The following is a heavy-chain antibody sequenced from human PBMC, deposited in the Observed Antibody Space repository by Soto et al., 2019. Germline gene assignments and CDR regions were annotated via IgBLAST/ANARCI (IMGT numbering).Heavy chain of an antibody. Sequence: QVQLQESGPGLVKPSGTLSLTCAVSGGSISRSDWWSWVRQSPTKGLEWIGEIYYSGSTNYNPSLKSRVTIALDKSRNQFSLRLSSVTAADTAVYYCARGINVFRGVVAYYYGMDVWGQGTTVTVAS. CDR1: GGSISRSDW. CDR2: IYYSGST. D-gene: IGHD3-10*01. J-gene: IGHJ6*02. V-gene: IGHV4-4*02. CDR3: ARGINVFRGVVAYYYGMDV.